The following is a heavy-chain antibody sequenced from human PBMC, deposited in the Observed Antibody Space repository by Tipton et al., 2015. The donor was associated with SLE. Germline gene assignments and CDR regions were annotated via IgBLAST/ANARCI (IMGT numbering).Heavy chain of an antibody. CDR3: ASSIYIAARFDY. CDR2: INHSGST. V-gene: IGHV4-34*01. J-gene: IGHJ4*02. D-gene: IGHD6-6*01. Sequence: TLSLTCTVSGGSISSYYWSWIRQPPGKGLEWIGEINHSGSTNYNPSLKSRVTISVDTSKNQFSLKLSSVTAADTAVYYCASSIYIAARFDYWGQGTLVTVSS. CDR1: GGSISSYY.